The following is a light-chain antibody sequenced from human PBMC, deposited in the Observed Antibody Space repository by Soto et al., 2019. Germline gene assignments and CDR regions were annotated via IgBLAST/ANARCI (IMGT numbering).Light chain of an antibody. V-gene: IGKV1-5*01. CDR2: DAS. Sequence: DIQMTQSPYTLSPSVGDRVSITCRASQSISGWLAWYQQKPGKAPKLLIYDASSLESGVPSRFIGSGSGTEFSLTISRLQSDDFATYYGQQYNSYSVNAFGQGTKLEIK. CDR1: QSISGW. CDR3: QQYNSYSVNA. J-gene: IGKJ2*01.